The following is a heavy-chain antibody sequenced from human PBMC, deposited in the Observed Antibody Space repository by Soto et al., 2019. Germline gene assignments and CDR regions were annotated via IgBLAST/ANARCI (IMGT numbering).Heavy chain of an antibody. V-gene: IGHV3-23*01. D-gene: IGHD1-26*01. CDR1: GFTFSSYA. Sequence: EVQLLESGGGLVQPGGSLRLSCAASGFTFSSYAMSWVRQAPGKGLEWVSVISGSGDSTYYADSVKGRFTISRDNSKNTLYRQMSSLRAEDTAVYYCAKRAWGYFYFDFWGQGTLVTVSS. CDR2: ISGSGDST. J-gene: IGHJ4*02. CDR3: AKRAWGYFYFDF.